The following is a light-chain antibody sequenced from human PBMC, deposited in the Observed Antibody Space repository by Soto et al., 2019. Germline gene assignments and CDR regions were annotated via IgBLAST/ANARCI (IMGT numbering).Light chain of an antibody. CDR3: QQYNNWPPQYT. V-gene: IGKV3-15*01. CDR2: GAS. CDR1: KSVSSN. Sequence: EIVMTQSPATLSVSPGERTTLSCKASKSVSSNLAWYQQKPGQAPRLLIYGASTRATGIPARFSGSGSGTEFTLTISSLQSEDFAVYVCQQYNNWPPQYTFGQGTKLEIK. J-gene: IGKJ2*01.